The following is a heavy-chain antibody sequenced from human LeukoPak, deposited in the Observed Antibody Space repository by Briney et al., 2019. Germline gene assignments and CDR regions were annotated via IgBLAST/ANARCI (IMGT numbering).Heavy chain of an antibody. J-gene: IGHJ4*02. CDR3: ATDRKQQIGGDFDY. V-gene: IGHV3-30*07. Sequence: GSLRLSCAASGFSFSTYNMNWVRQAPGKGLEWLALISYDGSSKYNADSVRGRFTISRDNAKNSLYLQMNSLRVEDTAVYYCATDRKQQIGGDFDYWGQGTLVTVSS. D-gene: IGHD6-13*01. CDR2: ISYDGSSK. CDR1: GFSFSTYN.